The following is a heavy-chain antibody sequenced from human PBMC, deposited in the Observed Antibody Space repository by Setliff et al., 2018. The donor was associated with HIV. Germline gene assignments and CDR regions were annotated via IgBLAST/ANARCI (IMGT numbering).Heavy chain of an antibody. Sequence: ASVKVSCKTSGYTFTDYFIHWVRRAPGQGLEWMGWISPNNGDTNYAQKFQGRVTMTRDTSISTAYMELSRLRSDDTAVYYCARQLSNSLDYWGQGTLVTVS. V-gene: IGHV1-2*02. CDR1: GYTFTDYF. J-gene: IGHJ4*02. CDR2: ISPNNGDT. CDR3: ARQLSNSLDY. D-gene: IGHD6-6*01.